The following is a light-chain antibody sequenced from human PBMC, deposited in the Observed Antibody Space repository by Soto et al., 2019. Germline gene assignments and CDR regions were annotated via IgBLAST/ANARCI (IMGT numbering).Light chain of an antibody. CDR1: SSDVGAYTY. Sequence: QSVLTQPASVSGSPGQSITISCTGTSSDVGAYTYVSWYQQHPGKAPKLMIYDVSNRPSGASNRFSGSKSGNTAFLIISGLQAEDEADYYCTSYTSNSTPYVFGGGTKVTVL. V-gene: IGLV2-14*01. CDR2: DVS. CDR3: TSYTSNSTPYV. J-gene: IGLJ1*01.